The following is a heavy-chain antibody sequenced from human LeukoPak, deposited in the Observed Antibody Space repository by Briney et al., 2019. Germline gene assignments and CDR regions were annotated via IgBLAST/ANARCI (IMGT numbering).Heavy chain of an antibody. CDR2: IIPIFGTA. CDR3: ARDRGLEVGWFDP. D-gene: IGHD3-16*01. V-gene: IGHV1-69*05. Sequence: SVKVSCKASGGTFSSYAISGVRQAPGQGLEWMGGIIPIFGTANYAQKFQGRVTITTDESTSTAYMELRSLSSDDTAVYYCARDRGLEVGWFDPWGQGTLVTVSS. CDR1: GGTFSSYA. J-gene: IGHJ5*02.